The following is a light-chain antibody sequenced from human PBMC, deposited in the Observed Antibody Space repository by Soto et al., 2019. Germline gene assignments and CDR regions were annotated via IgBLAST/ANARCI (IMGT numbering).Light chain of an antibody. CDR3: AAWDDSLSGEL. Sequence: QSVLTQPPSASGTPGQRITISCSGSSSNIGNNFVNWYQQLPGTAPNLLIYSNNQRPSGVADRFSGSKYGPSASLAISGLRSEEEADYYCAAWDDSLSGELFGGGTKVTVL. CDR1: SSNIGNNF. J-gene: IGLJ3*02. CDR2: SNN. V-gene: IGLV1-47*01.